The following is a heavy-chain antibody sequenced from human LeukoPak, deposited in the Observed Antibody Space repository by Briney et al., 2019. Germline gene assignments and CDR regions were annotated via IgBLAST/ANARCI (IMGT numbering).Heavy chain of an antibody. V-gene: IGHV1-69*06. CDR1: GGTFNSYA. CDR3: ARANYYGSGSQLSGFDY. CDR2: IIPIFGTA. J-gene: IGHJ4*02. D-gene: IGHD3-10*01. Sequence: SVKVSCKASGGTFNSYAISWVRQAPGQGLEWMGGIIPIFGTANYAQKLQGRVTITADKSTSTAYMELSSLRSEDTAVYYCARANYYGSGSQLSGFDYWGQGTLVTVSS.